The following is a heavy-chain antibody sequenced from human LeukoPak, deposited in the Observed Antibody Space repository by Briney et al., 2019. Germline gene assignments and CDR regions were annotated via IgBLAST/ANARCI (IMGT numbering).Heavy chain of an antibody. Sequence: PGESLRLSCAASGFTFSSYEMNWVRQPPGNGLEWDSYISSSGSTIYYANSVTDRLTSSRDNAKNSLYLQRDSLRAEGTAVCYSARDPYFSESYYGFWGQGTLVTVSS. D-gene: IGHD1-26*01. J-gene: IGHJ4*02. CDR1: GFTFSSYE. CDR3: ARDPYFSESYYGF. CDR2: ISSSGSTI. V-gene: IGHV3-48*03.